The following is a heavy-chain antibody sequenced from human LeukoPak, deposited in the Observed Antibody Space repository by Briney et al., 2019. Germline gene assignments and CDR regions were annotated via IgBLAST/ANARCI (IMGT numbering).Heavy chain of an antibody. CDR3: ARVGDYGAGY. V-gene: IGHV3-48*01. CDR2: ISSSSSTI. J-gene: IGHJ4*02. CDR1: GFTFSSYS. D-gene: IGHD4-17*01. Sequence: GGSLRLSCAASGFTFSSYSMNWVRQAPGKGLERVSYISSSSSTIYYADSVKGRFTISRDNAKNSLYLQMNSLRAEDTAVYYCARVGDYGAGYWGQGTLVTVSS.